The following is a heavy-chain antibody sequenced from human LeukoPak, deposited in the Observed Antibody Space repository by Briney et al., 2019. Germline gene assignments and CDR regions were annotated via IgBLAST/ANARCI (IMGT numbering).Heavy chain of an antibody. D-gene: IGHD6-13*01. CDR1: GYTFTGYY. Sequence: ASVKVSCKASGYTFTGYYMHWVRQAPGQGLEWMGWINPNSGGTNYAQKFQGRVTMTRDTSISTAYMELSRLRSDDTAVCYCARAASSWYRDAFDIWGQGTMVTVSS. J-gene: IGHJ3*02. CDR2: INPNSGGT. V-gene: IGHV1-2*02. CDR3: ARAASSWYRDAFDI.